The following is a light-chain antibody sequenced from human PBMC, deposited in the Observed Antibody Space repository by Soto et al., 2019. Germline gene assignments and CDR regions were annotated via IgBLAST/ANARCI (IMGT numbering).Light chain of an antibody. J-gene: IGLJ3*02. Sequence: QSVLTQPPSASGTPGQRVTISCSGSSSNIGRNTVNWYQQLPGTAPKLLIYSNNQRPSGVPDRFSGSKSGTSASLAISGLQSEAEADYYCAAWDDSLNGGVFGGGTKLTVL. CDR3: AAWDDSLNGGV. V-gene: IGLV1-44*01. CDR1: SSNIGRNT. CDR2: SNN.